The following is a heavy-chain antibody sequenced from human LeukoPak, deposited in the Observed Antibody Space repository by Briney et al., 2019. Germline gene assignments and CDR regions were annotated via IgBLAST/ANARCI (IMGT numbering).Heavy chain of an antibody. CDR3: ARGGHSSWTYYYYYYYMDV. Sequence: MASETLSLTCTVSGGSISSYYWSWTRQPAGKGLEWIGCIYTSGSTNYNPSLKSRVTMSVDTSKNQFSLKLSSVTAADTAVYYCARGGHSSWTYYYYYYYMDVQGKGTTATVSS. V-gene: IGHV4-4*07. J-gene: IGHJ6*03. D-gene: IGHD6-13*01. CDR1: GGSISSYY. CDR2: IYTSGST.